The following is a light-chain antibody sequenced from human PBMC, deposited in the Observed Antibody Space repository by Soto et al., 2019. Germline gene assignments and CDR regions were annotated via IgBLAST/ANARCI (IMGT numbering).Light chain of an antibody. CDR1: QSISSW. CDR3: QQYNSFLLT. CDR2: DAS. J-gene: IGKJ4*01. V-gene: IGKV1-5*01. Sequence: DIQMTQSPSTLSASVGDRVTITCRASQSISSWLAWYQQKPGKAPKLMIYDASSLESGVPSRFSGSGSGTEFTLTISSLQPDDFATYYCQQYNSFLLTFGGGTKGEIK.